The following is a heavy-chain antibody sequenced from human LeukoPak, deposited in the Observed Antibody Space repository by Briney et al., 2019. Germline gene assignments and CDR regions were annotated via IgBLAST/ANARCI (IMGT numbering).Heavy chain of an antibody. CDR3: AKETNYYDSSGFDY. J-gene: IGHJ4*02. Sequence: PGGSLRLSCAASGFTVSSNYMSWVRQAPGKGLEWVSIIYSGGSTFYADSVKGRFTISRDNSKNTLYLQMNSLRAEDTAVYYCAKETNYYDSSGFDYWSQGTLVTVSS. CDR1: GFTVSSNY. CDR2: IYSGGST. D-gene: IGHD3-22*01. V-gene: IGHV3-53*01.